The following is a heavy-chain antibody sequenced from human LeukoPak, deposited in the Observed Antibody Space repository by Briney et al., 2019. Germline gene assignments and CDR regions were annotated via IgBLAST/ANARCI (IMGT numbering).Heavy chain of an antibody. V-gene: IGHV1-2*02. Sequence: ASVKVSCKASGYTFTGYYMHWVRQAPGQGLEWMGWINPNSGGTNYAQKFQGRVTMTRDTSISTAYMELSRLRSDDTAVYYCARADYDILTGYYFYFDYWGQGTLVTVSP. CDR1: GYTFTGYY. CDR3: ARADYDILTGYYFYFDY. J-gene: IGHJ4*02. D-gene: IGHD3-9*01. CDR2: INPNSGGT.